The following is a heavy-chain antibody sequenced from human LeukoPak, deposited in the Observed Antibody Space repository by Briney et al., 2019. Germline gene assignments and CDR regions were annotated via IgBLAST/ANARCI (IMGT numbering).Heavy chain of an antibody. CDR3: AILYYDFWSGSAIFYYYYGMDV. J-gene: IGHJ6*02. CDR2: INAYNGNT. V-gene: IGHV1-18*01. Sequence: GASVKVSCKASGYTFTSYGISWVRQAPGQGLEWMGWINAYNGNTNYAQKLQGRVTMTTDTSTSTAYMELRSLRSDDTAVYYCAILYYDFWSGSAIFYYYYGMDVWGQGTTVTVSS. CDR1: GYTFTSYG. D-gene: IGHD3-3*01.